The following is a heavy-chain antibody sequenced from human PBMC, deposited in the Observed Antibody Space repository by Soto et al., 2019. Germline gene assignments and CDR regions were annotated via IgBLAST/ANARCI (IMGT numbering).Heavy chain of an antibody. V-gene: IGHV3-23*01. CDR1: GFTFSTSA. Sequence: PGGSLRLSCEASGFTFSTSAMSWVRQAPGKGLEWVSTISDSGSTYYVDSVKGRFTISRDISKNTLYLQMNSLRAEDTAVFYCAKRSAIRAYYYDSSGYFFDYWGQGTLVTVSS. CDR3: AKRSAIRAYYYDSSGYFFDY. CDR2: ISDSGST. J-gene: IGHJ4*02. D-gene: IGHD3-22*01.